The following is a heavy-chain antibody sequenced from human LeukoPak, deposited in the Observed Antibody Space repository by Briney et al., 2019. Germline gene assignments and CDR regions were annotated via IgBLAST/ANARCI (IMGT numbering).Heavy chain of an antibody. V-gene: IGHV1-2*02. J-gene: IGHJ4*02. CDR1: GYTFTGYY. CDR2: INPNSGGT. D-gene: IGHD1-26*01. CDR3: ARVAYSGTYRWDY. Sequence: ASVKVSCKASGYTFTGYYMHWVRQAPGQGLEWMGWINPNSGGTNYAQKFQGRVTMTRDTSISTAYMELSRLRSDDTAVYYCARVAYSGTYRWDYWGQGTLVTVSS.